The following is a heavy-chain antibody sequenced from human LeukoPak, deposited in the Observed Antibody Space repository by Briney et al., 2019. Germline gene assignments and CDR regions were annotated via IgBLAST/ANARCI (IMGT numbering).Heavy chain of an antibody. CDR3: ARGVYWSLDY. CDR2: ITGGDEST. Sequence: AGSLRLSCAISGFIFNTNGMNWVRHSPGQGLELLAPITGGDESTYYADSAKGRFAIFRVNSKNSEFQHLNTLMAEDPAVSYCARGVYWSLDYWGQGTLVTVSS. J-gene: IGHJ4*02. CDR1: GFIFNTNG. D-gene: IGHD1-1*01. V-gene: IGHV3-23*01.